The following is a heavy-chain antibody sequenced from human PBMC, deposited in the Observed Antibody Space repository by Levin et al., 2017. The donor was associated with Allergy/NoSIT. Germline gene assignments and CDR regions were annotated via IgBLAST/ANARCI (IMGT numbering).Heavy chain of an antibody. CDR3: ARDSIYVPGNRGYSYGSYYYYGMDV. Sequence: SQTLSLTCTVSGGSISSYYWSWIRQPAGKGLEWIGRIYTSGSTNYNPSLKSRVTMSVDTSKNQFSLKLSSVTAADTAVYYCARDSIYVPGNRGYSYGSYYYYGMDVWGQGTTVTVSS. D-gene: IGHD5-18*01. V-gene: IGHV4-4*07. CDR1: GGSISSYY. J-gene: IGHJ6*02. CDR2: IYTSGST.